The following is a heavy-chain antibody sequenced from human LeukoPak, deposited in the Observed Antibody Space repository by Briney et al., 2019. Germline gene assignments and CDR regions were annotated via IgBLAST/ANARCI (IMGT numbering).Heavy chain of an antibody. V-gene: IGHV1-2*02. D-gene: IGHD6-13*01. J-gene: IGHJ4*02. CDR3: ARGKGSSWFDY. CDR2: VDPKSGGT. Sequence: ASVKVSCKVSGYTFTDWYMHRVRQAPGQGLEWMGWVDPKSGGTTYGQKFRGRVTMTRDTSISTVYMDLSSLRSDDTAFYYCARGKGSSWFDYWGQGTLVTVSS. CDR1: GYTFTDWY.